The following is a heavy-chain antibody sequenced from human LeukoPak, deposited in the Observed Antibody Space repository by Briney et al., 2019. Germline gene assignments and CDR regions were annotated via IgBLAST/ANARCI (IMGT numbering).Heavy chain of an antibody. V-gene: IGHV3-23*01. CDR2: ITASGDST. CDR1: GFTLSSHA. D-gene: IGHD6-13*01. Sequence: GGSLRLSCAASGFTLSSHAMSWVRQAPGEGLKWVSLITASGDSTYYADSVKVRITISRDNSKNMLFLQMNSLGAEDTAVYYCAKVRGSSWGPFDCWGQGTLVTVSS. CDR3: AKVRGSSWGPFDC. J-gene: IGHJ4*02.